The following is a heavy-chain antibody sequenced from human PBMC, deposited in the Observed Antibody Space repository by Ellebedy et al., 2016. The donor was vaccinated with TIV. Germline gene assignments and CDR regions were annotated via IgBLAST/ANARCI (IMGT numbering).Heavy chain of an antibody. CDR2: IAWDDDT. V-gene: IGHV2-70*04. CDR3: ARISGDAFDL. D-gene: IGHD3-10*01. Sequence: SGPTLVKPTQTLTLTCTLSGESVSSNGMRLNWIRQPPGQALEWLARIAWDDDTFYSASLKTRLTISKDTSKNQVVLRMTVMDPVDTATYYCARISGDAFDLWGQGTLVIVSS. J-gene: IGHJ3*01. CDR1: GESVSSNGMR.